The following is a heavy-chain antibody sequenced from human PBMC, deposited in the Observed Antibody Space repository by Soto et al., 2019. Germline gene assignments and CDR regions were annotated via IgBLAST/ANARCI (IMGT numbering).Heavy chain of an antibody. CDR2: IYYSGST. D-gene: IGHD5-12*01. CDR3: ARQGGWLQALDY. V-gene: IGHV4-59*08. J-gene: IGHJ4*02. CDR1: GDSIGSYY. Sequence: QVQLQESGPGLVKPSETLSLTCTVSGDSIGSYYWSWIRQPPGKGLEWIGYIYYSGSTKYNPSLKSRVTMSVDTSKNQFSLKLSSNTAADTAVYYCARQGGWLQALDYWGQGTLVTVSS.